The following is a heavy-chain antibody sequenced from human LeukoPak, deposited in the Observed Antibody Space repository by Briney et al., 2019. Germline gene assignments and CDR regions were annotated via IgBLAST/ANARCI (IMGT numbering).Heavy chain of an antibody. CDR1: GFTFSSYA. Sequence: PGGSLRLSCAASGFTFSSYAMSWVRQAPGKGLEWVSAISGSGGSTYYADSVKGRFTISRDNSKNTLYLQMNSLRAEDTAVYYCAKDTSRYCSSTSCYTGDYWGQGTLVTVSS. CDR2: ISGSGGST. V-gene: IGHV3-23*01. CDR3: AKDTSRYCSSTSCYTGDY. J-gene: IGHJ4*02. D-gene: IGHD2-2*02.